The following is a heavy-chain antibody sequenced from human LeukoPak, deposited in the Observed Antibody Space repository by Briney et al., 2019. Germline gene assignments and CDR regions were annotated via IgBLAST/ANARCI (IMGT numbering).Heavy chain of an antibody. D-gene: IGHD3-10*01. Sequence: GESLKISCKASGYIFTTYWIGWVRQMPGNGLEWMGIIYPGDSNTKYSPSFQGQVTISADKSISTAYLQWSSLKASDSAMYYCARRVYGSGTYYNAPDYYYYYMDVWGKGTTVTVSS. CDR2: IYPGDSNT. J-gene: IGHJ6*03. CDR1: GYIFTTYW. CDR3: ARRVYGSGTYYNAPDYYYYYMDV. V-gene: IGHV5-51*01.